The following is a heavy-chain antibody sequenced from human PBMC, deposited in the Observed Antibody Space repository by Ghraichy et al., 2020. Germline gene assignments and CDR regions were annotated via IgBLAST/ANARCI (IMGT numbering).Heavy chain of an antibody. J-gene: IGHJ4*02. CDR1: GFTLSSHW. CDR3: VRDRTVAGTGPHFDY. V-gene: IGHV3-74*01. Sequence: GGTLRLSCAVSGFTLSSHWMHWVRQAPGKGLVWVSRIHPDGSDTTYADSVKGRFTISRDNAENMVYLQMNSLRAEDAAVYYCVRDRTVAGTGPHFDYWGQGTPVTVSS. CDR2: IHPDGSDT. D-gene: IGHD6-13*01.